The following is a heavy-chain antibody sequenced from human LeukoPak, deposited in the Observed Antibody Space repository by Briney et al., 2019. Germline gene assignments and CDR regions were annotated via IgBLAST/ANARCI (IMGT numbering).Heavy chain of an antibody. J-gene: IGHJ4*02. V-gene: IGHV3-23*01. CDR1: GLTVSSYG. CDR3: AKYNSGTSYRGLDQ. Sequence: GRSLRLSCGASGLTVSSYGISWVSQDPGNGLEWVSTIIGSAVNTYYADSVKGRFTISRDETKNTVYLQMNSLRAEDTAVYSCAKYNSGTSYRGLDQWGQGTLVTVSS. D-gene: IGHD3-10*01. CDR2: IIGSAVNT.